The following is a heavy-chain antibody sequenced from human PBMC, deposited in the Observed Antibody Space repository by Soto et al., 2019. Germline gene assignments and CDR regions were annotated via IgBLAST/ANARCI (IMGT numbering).Heavy chain of an antibody. V-gene: IGHV3-74*01. J-gene: IGHJ6*02. CDR2: TNDDGSIT. CDR3: ARAIAYYGLDV. Sequence: GGSLRLSGAASGFTFRSSWMHWVRQAPGTGPVWVSRTNDDGSITSYADSVKGRFAISRDNAKNTLYLQMSSLRVEDTGVHYCARAIAYYGLDVWGQGTTVTV. CDR1: GFTFRSSW. D-gene: IGHD3-22*01.